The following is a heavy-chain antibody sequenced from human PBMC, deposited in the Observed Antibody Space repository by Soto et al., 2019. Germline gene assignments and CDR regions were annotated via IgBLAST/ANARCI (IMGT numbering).Heavy chain of an antibody. CDR2: ISAYNGNT. Sequence: ASVKVSCKASGYTFTSYGISWVRQAPGQGLEWMGWISAYNGNTNYAQKLQGRVTMTTDTSTSTAYMELRSLRSDDTAVYYCARVRDYYDASGYYRRYYFDYWGQGTLVTVSS. CDR1: GYTFTSYG. V-gene: IGHV1-18*04. CDR3: ARVRDYYDASGYYRRYYFDY. J-gene: IGHJ4*02. D-gene: IGHD3-22*01.